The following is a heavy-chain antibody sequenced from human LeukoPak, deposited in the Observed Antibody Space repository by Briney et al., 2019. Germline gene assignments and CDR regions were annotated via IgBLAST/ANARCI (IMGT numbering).Heavy chain of an antibody. CDR1: GYTFTSYG. D-gene: IGHD6-19*01. CDR2: ISAYNGNT. CDR3: ARVGYSSGWYSGKDY. V-gene: IGHV1-18*01. Sequence: GASVKVSCKASGYTFTSYGISWVRQAPGQGLEWMGWISAYNGNTNYAQKLQGRVTMTTDTSTSTAYMELRSLRSDDTAVYYCARVGYSSGWYSGKDYWGQGTLVTVSS. J-gene: IGHJ4*02.